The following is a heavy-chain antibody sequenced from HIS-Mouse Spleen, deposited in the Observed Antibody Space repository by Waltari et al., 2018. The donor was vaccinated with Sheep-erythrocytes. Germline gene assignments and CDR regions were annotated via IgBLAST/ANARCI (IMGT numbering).Heavy chain of an antibody. V-gene: IGHV3-21*01. CDR2: ISSSSSYI. CDR3: ARASSSRRDFDY. D-gene: IGHD6-13*01. J-gene: IGHJ4*02. Sequence: EVQLVESGGGLVKPGGSLRLSCAASGFTFSSYSMNWVRQAPGKGLGWVRSISSSSSYIYYADSVKGRFTISRDNAKNSLYLQMNSLRAEDTAVYYCARASSSRRDFDYWGQGTLVTVSS. CDR1: GFTFSSYS.